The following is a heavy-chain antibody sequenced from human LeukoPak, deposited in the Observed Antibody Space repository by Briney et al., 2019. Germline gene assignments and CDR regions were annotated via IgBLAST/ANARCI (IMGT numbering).Heavy chain of an antibody. Sequence: GGSLRLSCGASGFTFSSYGMTWVRQAPGKGLEWVSYISSSSSTIYYADSVKGRFTISRDNAKNSLYLQMNSLRAEDTAVYYCARGYYDSSGYDYFDYWGQGTLVTVSS. J-gene: IGHJ4*02. CDR1: GFTFSSYG. CDR2: ISSSSSTI. V-gene: IGHV3-48*01. D-gene: IGHD3-22*01. CDR3: ARGYYDSSGYDYFDY.